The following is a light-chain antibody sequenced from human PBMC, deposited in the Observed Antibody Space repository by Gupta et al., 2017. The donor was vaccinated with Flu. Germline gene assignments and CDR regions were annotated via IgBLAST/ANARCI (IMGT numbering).Light chain of an antibody. CDR2: EVT. CDR1: SSDIGGFDY. CDR3: ASYTASSIVI. Sequence: QSALTQPASMSGSPGQSITISCTGTSSDIGGFDYVSWYEHHPGKAPKLIIYEVTNRPSGVSNRFSGSKSGNTASLTISGLQAEDEADFYCASYTASSIVIFGGGTKLTVL. V-gene: IGLV2-14*01. J-gene: IGLJ2*01.